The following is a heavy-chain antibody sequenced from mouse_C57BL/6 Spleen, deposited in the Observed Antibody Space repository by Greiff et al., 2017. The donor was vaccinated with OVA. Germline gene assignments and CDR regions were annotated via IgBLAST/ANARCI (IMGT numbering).Heavy chain of an antibody. D-gene: IGHD2-4*01. V-gene: IGHV1-26*01. CDR1: GYTFTDYY. J-gene: IGHJ3*01. CDR2: INPNNGGT. CDR3: AREGGSIYYDYDGFAY. Sequence: VQLQQSGPELVKPGASVKISCKASGYTFTDYYMNWVKQSHGKSLEWIGDINPNNGGTSYNQKFKGKATLTVDKSSSTAYMELRSLTSEDSAVYYCAREGGSIYYDYDGFAYWGQGTLVTVSA.